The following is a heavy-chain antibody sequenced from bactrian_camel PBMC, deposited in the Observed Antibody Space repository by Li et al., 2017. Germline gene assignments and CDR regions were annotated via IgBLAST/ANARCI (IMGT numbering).Heavy chain of an antibody. J-gene: IGHJ4*01. D-gene: IGHD7*01. CDR3: AAVAEGRTVEGGVSLWTLFESGY. CDR2: IYTGDGIT. CDR1: GGTINDKC. V-gene: IGHV3S54*01. Sequence: HVQLVESGGGSVQTGGSLRLSCENSGGTINDKCLGWFRQAPGREREAVASIYTGDGITDYVDSVKGRFTISQDAFKGTIYLEMDALKPEDTAMYYCAAVAEGRTVEGGVSLWTLFESGYWGQGTQVTVS.